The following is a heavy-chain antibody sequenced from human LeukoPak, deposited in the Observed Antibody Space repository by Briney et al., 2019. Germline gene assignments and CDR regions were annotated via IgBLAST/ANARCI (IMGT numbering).Heavy chain of an antibody. J-gene: IGHJ4*02. CDR2: ISISGSTI. D-gene: IGHD3-22*01. Sequence: PGGSLRLSCAASGFTFSYYSMNWVRQAPGKGLEWVSYISISGSTIYYADSLKVRFTISRDNAKNSLYMQMNSLGADDTAVYYCATAHYYDTSGLDFWGQGTMVTVSS. V-gene: IGHV3-48*04. CDR1: GFTFSYYS. CDR3: ATAHYYDTSGLDF.